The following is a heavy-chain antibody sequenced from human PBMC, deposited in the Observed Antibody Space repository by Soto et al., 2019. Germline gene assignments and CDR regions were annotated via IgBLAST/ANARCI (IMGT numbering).Heavy chain of an antibody. D-gene: IGHD6-19*01. CDR3: AKATKSGYTSGPPPN. Sequence: PGGSLRLSCAASGFTFSNYAMSWVRQAPGKGLEWVSAISGSGDSTYYADSVKGRFTISRDNSKNTLYVQMNSLRAEDTAVYYCAKATKSGYTSGPPPNWGQGTLVNVSS. J-gene: IGHJ4*02. V-gene: IGHV3-23*01. CDR2: ISGSGDST. CDR1: GFTFSNYA.